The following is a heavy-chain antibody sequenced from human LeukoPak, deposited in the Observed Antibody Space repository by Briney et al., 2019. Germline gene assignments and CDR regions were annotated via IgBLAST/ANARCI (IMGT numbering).Heavy chain of an antibody. Sequence: PGRSLRLSCAASGFTFSSYGMHWVRQAPGKGLEWVAVISYDGSNKYYADSVKGRFTISRDNAKNTLYLQMNSLRAEDTAVYYCAREGQLSAYDAFDIWGQGTMVTVSS. CDR3: AREGQLSAYDAFDI. J-gene: IGHJ3*02. CDR1: GFTFSSYG. CDR2: ISYDGSNK. D-gene: IGHD6-6*01. V-gene: IGHV3-30*03.